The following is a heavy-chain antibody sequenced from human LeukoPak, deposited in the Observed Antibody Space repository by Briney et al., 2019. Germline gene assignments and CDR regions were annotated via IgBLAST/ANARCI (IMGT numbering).Heavy chain of an antibody. CDR2: VSYSGSP. CDR1: GASINIYTYY. V-gene: IGHV4-39*07. D-gene: IGHD3-3*01. Sequence: SETLSLTCTVSGASINIYTYYWGWIRQPPGKGLEWIGSVSYSGSPYYNPSLTSRATISVDTSRNQVSLKLSSVTAADTAVYYCARSYYDSSATIFGVVTTYYYYYMDVWGKGTTVTVSS. CDR3: ARSYYDSSATIFGVVTTYYYYYMDV. J-gene: IGHJ6*03.